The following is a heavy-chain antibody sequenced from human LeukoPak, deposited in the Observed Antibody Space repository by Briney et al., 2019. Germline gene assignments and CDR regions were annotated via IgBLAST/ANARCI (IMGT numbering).Heavy chain of an antibody. J-gene: IGHJ4*02. CDR3: ARGVVNWAYWGGACYSAFDY. Sequence: SETLSLTCAVYGGSFSGYYWSWIRQPPGKGLEWIGEINHSGSTNYNPSLKSRVTISVDTSKNQFSLKLSSVTAADTAVYYCARGVVNWAYWGGACYSAFDYWGQEPLVPVSS. D-gene: IGHD2-21*02. V-gene: IGHV4-34*09. CDR1: GGSFSGYY. CDR2: INHSGST.